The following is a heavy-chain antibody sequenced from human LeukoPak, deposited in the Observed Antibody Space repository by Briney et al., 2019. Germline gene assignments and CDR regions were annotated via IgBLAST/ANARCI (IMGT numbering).Heavy chain of an antibody. J-gene: IGHJ3*02. CDR3: ALEYDYFWRNAFDI. CDR1: GFTFSSYS. CDR2: ISSGSSYI. Sequence: GGSLRLSCAASGFTFSSYSMHWVRQPPGKGLEWVSSISSGSSYIYYADSLNGRLTISRDNAKNSLYLQMSSLRAEDTAVYYCALEYDYFWRNAFDIWGEGTIVTVSS. D-gene: IGHD3-16*01. V-gene: IGHV3-21*01.